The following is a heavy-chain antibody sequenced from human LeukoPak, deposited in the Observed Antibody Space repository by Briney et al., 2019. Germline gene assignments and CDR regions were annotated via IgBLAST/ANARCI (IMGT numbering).Heavy chain of an antibody. Sequence: ASVKVSCKASGYTFTGYYMHWVRQAPGQGLEWMGWINPNSGGTNYAQKFQGRVTMTRDTSISTAYMELSRLRSDDTAVYYCARNGLWFGELLDYYYYMDVWGKGTTVTISS. CDR1: GYTFTGYY. CDR3: ARNGLWFGELLDYYYYMDV. J-gene: IGHJ6*03. D-gene: IGHD3-10*01. V-gene: IGHV1-2*02. CDR2: INPNSGGT.